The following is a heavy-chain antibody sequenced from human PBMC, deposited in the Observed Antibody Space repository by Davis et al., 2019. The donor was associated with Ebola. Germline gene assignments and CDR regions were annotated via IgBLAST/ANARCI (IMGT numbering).Heavy chain of an antibody. CDR1: GGSISSGDYY. Sequence: SETLSLTCTVSGGSISSGDYYWSWIRQPPGKGLEWIGYIYYSGSTYYNPSLKSRVTISVHTSKNQFSLKLSSLTAADTAVYYCARGFRGIAAAGTTFHYYYAMDVWGQGTTVTVSS. CDR2: IYYSGST. CDR3: ARGFRGIAAAGTTFHYYYAMDV. J-gene: IGHJ6*02. V-gene: IGHV4-30-4*01. D-gene: IGHD6-13*01.